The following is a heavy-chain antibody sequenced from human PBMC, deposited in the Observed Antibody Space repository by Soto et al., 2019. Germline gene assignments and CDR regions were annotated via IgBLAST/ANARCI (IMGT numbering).Heavy chain of an antibody. CDR1: GFTFSSYW. Sequence: EVQLVESGGGLVQPGGSLRLSCAASGFTFSSYWMSWVRQAPGKGLEWVANIKQDGSEKYYVDSVKGRFTISRDNAKNSLYLQMNSLRAEDTAVYYCAREPRYFDWLWAPNAFDIWGQGTMVTVSS. J-gene: IGHJ3*02. V-gene: IGHV3-7*05. CDR3: AREPRYFDWLWAPNAFDI. CDR2: IKQDGSEK. D-gene: IGHD3-9*01.